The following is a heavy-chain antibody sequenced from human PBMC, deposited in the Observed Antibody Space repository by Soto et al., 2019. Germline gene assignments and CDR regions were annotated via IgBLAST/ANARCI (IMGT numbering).Heavy chain of an antibody. CDR2: TIPLLSTP. V-gene: IGHV1-69*01. Sequence: QVQLVQSGAEVKNPGASVRVSCKAHGGTLANYAINWVRQAPGQGLEWMGGTIPLLSTPTYARKFQGRVSIIADESANTAYMDLSSLSSDDTAVYFCAIGHSYGQFDLWGHGTLGSVSS. CDR3: AIGHSYGQFDL. J-gene: IGHJ5*02. CDR1: GGTLANYA. D-gene: IGHD5-18*01.